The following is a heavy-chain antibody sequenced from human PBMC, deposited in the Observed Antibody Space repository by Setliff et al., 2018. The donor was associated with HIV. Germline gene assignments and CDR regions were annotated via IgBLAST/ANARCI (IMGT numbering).Heavy chain of an antibody. V-gene: IGHV4-59*01. CDR3: ARGIAAAYTYYYMDV. CDR1: GGSISSYY. D-gene: IGHD6-13*01. Sequence: SETLSLTCSVSGGSISSYYWSWIRQPPGKGLEWIGYIYYGGNTNYNPSLKSRVATAVDRSTNQFSLKLSSVTAADTAVYYCARGIAAAYTYYYMDVWGKGTTVTVSS. CDR2: IYYGGNT. J-gene: IGHJ6*03.